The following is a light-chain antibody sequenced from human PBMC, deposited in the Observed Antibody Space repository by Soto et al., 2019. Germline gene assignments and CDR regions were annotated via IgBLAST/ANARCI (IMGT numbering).Light chain of an antibody. V-gene: IGLV2-14*03. Sequence: QSALTQPASMSGSPGQSITISCSGTSSDVGGYNFVSWYQHHPGKVPKLIIYNVNTRPSGVSIRSSGSKSGNTASLTISGLQADDEADYYCTSFTSGTTLVVFGGGTKLTV. J-gene: IGLJ2*01. CDR1: SSDVGGYNF. CDR3: TSFTSGTTLVV. CDR2: NVN.